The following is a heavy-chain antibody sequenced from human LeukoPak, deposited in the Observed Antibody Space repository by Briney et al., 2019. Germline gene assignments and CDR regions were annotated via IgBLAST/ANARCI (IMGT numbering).Heavy chain of an antibody. V-gene: IGHV1-18*01. CDR3: ARSLLRYFDWSPFDP. J-gene: IGHJ5*02. D-gene: IGHD3-9*01. CDR2: ISAYNGNT. CDR1: GYTFTSYG. Sequence: ASVKVSCKASGYTFTSYGISWVRQAPGQGLERMGWISAYNGNTNYAQKLQGRVTMTTDTSTSTAYMELRSLRSDDTAVYYCARSLLRYFDWSPFDPWGQGTLVTVSS.